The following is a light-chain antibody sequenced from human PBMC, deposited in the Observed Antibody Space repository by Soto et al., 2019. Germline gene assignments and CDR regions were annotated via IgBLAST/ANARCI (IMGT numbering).Light chain of an antibody. J-gene: IGLJ1*01. CDR1: SGDIGSYNR. CDR2: EVT. CDR3: SSYTNINTRDWL. Sequence: QSVLTQPASVSGSPGQSITISCTGTSGDIGSYNRVSWYQQHPGKAPKLIIYEVTDRPSGVSNRFSGSKSGNTASLTISGLQAEDEDEYYCSSYTNINTRDWLFGIGTKVTV. V-gene: IGLV2-14*01.